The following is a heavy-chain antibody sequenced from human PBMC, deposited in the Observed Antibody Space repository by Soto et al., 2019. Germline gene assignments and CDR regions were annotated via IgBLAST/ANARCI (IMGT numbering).Heavy chain of an antibody. V-gene: IGHV3-53*01. J-gene: IGHJ4*02. CDR1: GFNVNTDY. Sequence: GGSLRLSCSASGFNVNTDYMNWFRQTPGKGLEWVASIYSGETTYYADFVRGRFTISSDKSKNTLYFQLSSLRIEDTAVYYCTRDGRGLGRLSLFEYWGQGVLVTVSS. D-gene: IGHD2-21*02. CDR2: IYSGETT. CDR3: TRDGRGLGRLSLFEY.